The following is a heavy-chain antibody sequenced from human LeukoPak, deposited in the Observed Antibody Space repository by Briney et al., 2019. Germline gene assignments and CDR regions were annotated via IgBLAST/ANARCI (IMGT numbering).Heavy chain of an antibody. D-gene: IGHD5-18*01. CDR2: INHSGST. CDR1: GVSFSGYY. V-gene: IGHV4-34*01. CDR3: ARGGGYSYGFGIDY. J-gene: IGHJ4*02. Sequence: SETLSLTCAVYGVSFSGYYWSWIRQPPGKGLEWIGEINHSGSTNYNPSLKSRVTISVDTSKNQFSLKLSSVTAADTAVYYCARGGGYSYGFGIDYWGQGTLVTVSS.